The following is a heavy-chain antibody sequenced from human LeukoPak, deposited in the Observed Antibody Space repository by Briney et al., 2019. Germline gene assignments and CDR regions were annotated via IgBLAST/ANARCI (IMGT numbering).Heavy chain of an antibody. CDR3: AKPITVSGATDGFDI. D-gene: IGHD3-3*01. CDR1: GFTFSSYW. V-gene: IGHV3-7*01. Sequence: GGSLRLSCAASGFTFSSYWMNWVRQAPGKGLEWVANIKQDGSEEYYVESVKGRFTISRDNAKKSLYLQVSSLRVEDTAVYYCAKPITVSGATDGFDIWGQGTMVTVSS. CDR2: IKQDGSEE. J-gene: IGHJ3*02.